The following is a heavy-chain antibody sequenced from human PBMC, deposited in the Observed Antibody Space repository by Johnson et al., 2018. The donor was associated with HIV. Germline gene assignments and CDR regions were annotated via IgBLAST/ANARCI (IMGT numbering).Heavy chain of an antibody. D-gene: IGHD5-24*01. CDR3: AGAYNDAFDI. CDR1: GFTFNSYA. J-gene: IGHJ3*02. Sequence: QVQLVESGGGVVQPGRSLRLSCAASGFTFNSYAMHWVRQAPGRGLEWVAVISYDGSNKYYADSVKGRFTISRDNSKNTLYLQMNSLRAEDTAVFYCAGAYNDAFDIWGQGTMVTVSS. CDR2: ISYDGSNK. V-gene: IGHV3-30-3*01.